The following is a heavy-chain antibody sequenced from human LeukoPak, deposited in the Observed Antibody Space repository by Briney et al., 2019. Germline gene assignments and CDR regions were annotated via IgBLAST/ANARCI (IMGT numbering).Heavy chain of an antibody. V-gene: IGHV4-4*02. D-gene: IGHD2-2*01. J-gene: IGHJ6*03. Sequence: SETLSLTCAVSGGSISSSNWWSWVRQPPGKGLEWIGYIYHSGSTYYNPSLKSRVTISVDRSKNQFSLKLSSVTAADTAVYDXXRCXXXXSSTXCHHYXYYXYMDVWGKGTTVTVSS. CDR2: IYHSGST. CDR3: XRCXXXXSSTXCHHYXYYXYMDV. CDR1: GGSISSSNW.